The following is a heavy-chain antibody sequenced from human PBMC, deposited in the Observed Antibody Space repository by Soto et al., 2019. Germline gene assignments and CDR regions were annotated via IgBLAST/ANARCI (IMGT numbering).Heavy chain of an antibody. CDR1: GFTFSSYA. D-gene: IGHD6-25*01. Sequence: EVQLLESGGGLVQPGGSLRLSCAASGFTFSSYAMSWVRQAPGKGLEWVSAISGSGGSTYYADSVKGRFTISRDNSKNTMYLQMNSLRAEDSAVYYWACSSAPFDYWGQGTLVTVSS. J-gene: IGHJ4*02. CDR2: ISGSGGST. V-gene: IGHV3-23*01. CDR3: ACSSAPFDY.